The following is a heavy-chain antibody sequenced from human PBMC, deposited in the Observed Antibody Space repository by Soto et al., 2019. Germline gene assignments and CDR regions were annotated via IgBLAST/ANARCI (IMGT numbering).Heavy chain of an antibody. CDR1: GGSCSGYY. V-gene: IGHV4-34*10. CDR3: ARDVDADFRTDFDY. J-gene: IGHJ4*02. D-gene: IGHD4-17*01. CDR2: INHSGST. Sequence: SETLSLTCAVYGGSCSGYYWTWIRQPPGTGLEWIGEINHSGSTNYNPSLKSRFTISRDNAENSVYLEMDSLRAEDTALYYCARDVDADFRTDFDYWGRGTLVTVSS.